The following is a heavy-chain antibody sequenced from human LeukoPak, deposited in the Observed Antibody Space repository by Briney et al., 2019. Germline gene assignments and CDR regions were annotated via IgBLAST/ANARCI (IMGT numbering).Heavy chain of an antibody. V-gene: IGHV1-2*02. D-gene: IGHD2-2*01. CDR3: ARNLVVPAAYYYYYGMDV. CDR2: INPNSGGT. CDR1: GYTFTGDY. J-gene: IGHJ6*02. Sequence: ASVKVSCKASGYTFTGDYMHWVRQAPGQGLEWMGWINPNSGGTNYAQKFQGRVTMTRNTSISTAYMELSRLRSDDTAVYYCARNLVVPAAYYYYYGMDVWGQGTTVTVSS.